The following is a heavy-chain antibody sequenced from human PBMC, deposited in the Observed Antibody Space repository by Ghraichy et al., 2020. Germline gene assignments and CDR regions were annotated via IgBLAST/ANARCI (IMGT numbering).Heavy chain of an antibody. CDR2: ISYDGSEQ. V-gene: IGHV3-30*03. CDR1: EFIFTPFG. D-gene: IGHD1-26*01. J-gene: IGHJ6*02. CDR3: ATEGGTYFDSYYYGLNV. Sequence: GGSLRLSCTASEFIFTPFGMHWVLQAPGQGLEWVAVISYDGSEQYYADSVKGRFAISRDNSKYTLYLQMNSLRAEDTAVYYCATEGGTYFDSYYYGLNVWGQGTTVTVPS.